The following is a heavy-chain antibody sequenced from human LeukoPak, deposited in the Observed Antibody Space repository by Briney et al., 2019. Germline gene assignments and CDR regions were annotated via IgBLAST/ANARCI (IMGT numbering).Heavy chain of an antibody. J-gene: IGHJ4*02. V-gene: IGHV1-2*02. CDR1: GYTFTDYY. D-gene: IGHD2-2*01. Sequence: ASVKVSSKASGYTFTDYYMHWVRQAPGQGFEWMGWINPNDGDTNYAQKFQGRVTMTRDTSISTAHMEVSRLRSDDTAVYYCARANFLYCSSTTCLFDYWGQGNLVTVSS. CDR2: INPNDGDT. CDR3: ARANFLYCSSTTCLFDY.